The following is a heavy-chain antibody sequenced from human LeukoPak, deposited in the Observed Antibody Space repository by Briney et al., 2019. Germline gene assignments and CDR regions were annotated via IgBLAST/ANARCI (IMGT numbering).Heavy chain of an antibody. V-gene: IGHV3-23*01. D-gene: IGHD3-22*01. CDR2: ISGRGDRT. Sequence: PGGSLRLSCAASGFTFSSYAMCWVRQGPAKGLQWVAAISGRGDRTYYGDSMKGRTTISRDNSKNTLYLQMNSLRADDTAIYYCAKENYYDSSGYPETWGQGILVTVSS. CDR1: GFTFSSYA. J-gene: IGHJ5*02. CDR3: AKENYYDSSGYPET.